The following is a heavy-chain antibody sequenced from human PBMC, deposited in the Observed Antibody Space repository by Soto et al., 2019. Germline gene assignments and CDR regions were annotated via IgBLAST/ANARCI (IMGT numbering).Heavy chain of an antibody. CDR2: IKQDGSEK. D-gene: IGHD2-2*01. CDR1: GFTFSNHW. J-gene: IGHJ6*03. CDR3: ARDSAYCRSTSCYLSYYYYMDV. Sequence: EVQVVESGGGLVQPGGSLRLSCAASGFTFSNHWMTWVRQAPGKGLEWVANIKQDGSEKYYVDSVKGRFTLSRDNANNSLYLQMNSLRAEDTAVYYCARDSAYCRSTSCYLSYYYYMDVWGKGTTVTVSS. V-gene: IGHV3-7*01.